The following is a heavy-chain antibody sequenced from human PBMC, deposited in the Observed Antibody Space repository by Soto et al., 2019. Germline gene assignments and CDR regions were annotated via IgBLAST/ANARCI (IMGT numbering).Heavy chain of an antibody. CDR1: GGSISSYY. CDR2: IYYSGST. V-gene: IGHV4-59*01. Sequence: SETLSLTCTVSGGSISSYYWSWIRQPPGKGLEWIGYIYYSGSTNYNPSLKSRVTISVDTSKNQFSLKLSSVTAADTAVYYCARDSGILTGYRYYYYGMDVWGQGTTVTVSS. D-gene: IGHD3-9*01. J-gene: IGHJ6*02. CDR3: ARDSGILTGYRYYYYGMDV.